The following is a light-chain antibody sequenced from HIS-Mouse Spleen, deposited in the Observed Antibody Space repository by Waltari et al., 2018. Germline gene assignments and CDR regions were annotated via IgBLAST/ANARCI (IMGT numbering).Light chain of an antibody. Sequence: DIQRSQSPSTLSASVGDRVTITCPVSPSISRWSPWYQQKPGKAPKLLIYKASSLAGGVPSRFSGGGSGTEFTLTISSLEPDDFATYYCQQYNSYSTLTFGGGTKVEIK. CDR3: QQYNSYSTLT. J-gene: IGKJ4*01. CDR1: PSISRW. CDR2: KAS. V-gene: IGKV1-5*03.